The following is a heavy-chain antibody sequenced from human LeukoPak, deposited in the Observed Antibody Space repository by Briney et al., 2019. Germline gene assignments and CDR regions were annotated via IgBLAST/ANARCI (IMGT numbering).Heavy chain of an antibody. CDR2: ISSNGGST. J-gene: IGHJ4*02. Sequence: PGGSLRLSCAASGFTFSSYAMHWVRQAPGKGLEYVSAISSNGGSTYYANSVKGRFTISRDNAKNPLYLQMNSLRADDTAVYYCARADSGSWFDYWGQGVLVTVSS. V-gene: IGHV3-64*01. CDR3: ARADSGSWFDY. D-gene: IGHD6-13*01. CDR1: GFTFSSYA.